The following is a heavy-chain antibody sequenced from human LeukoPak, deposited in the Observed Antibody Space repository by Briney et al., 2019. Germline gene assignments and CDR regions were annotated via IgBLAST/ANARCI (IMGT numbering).Heavy chain of an antibody. V-gene: IGHV4-38-2*01. CDR2: IHDDGRT. Sequence: GSLRLSCAASGFTFSSYAMSWVRQAPGKGLEWLGNIHDDGRTAPNPSLRSRLTISQDRSKNQFSLKVSSVTAADTAFYYCAKVLTAAGLDLWGQGILVTVSS. D-gene: IGHD6-25*01. CDR1: GFTFSSYA. J-gene: IGHJ5*02. CDR3: AKVLTAAGLDL.